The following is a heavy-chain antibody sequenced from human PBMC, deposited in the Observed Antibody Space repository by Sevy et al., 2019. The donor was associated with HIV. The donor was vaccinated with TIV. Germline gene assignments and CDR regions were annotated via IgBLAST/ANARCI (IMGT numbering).Heavy chain of an antibody. D-gene: IGHD6-19*01. Sequence: ASVKVSCEASGGTFTTSGISWVRHVPGQGLEWIGGIIPILGTTNYAQKFQDRVTITADESTSTAYMELGSLRSEDTAVYYCARGGRNGWYYFDYWGQETLVTVSS. CDR2: IIPILGTT. CDR1: GGTFTTSG. J-gene: IGHJ4*02. V-gene: IGHV1-69*13. CDR3: ARGGRNGWYYFDY.